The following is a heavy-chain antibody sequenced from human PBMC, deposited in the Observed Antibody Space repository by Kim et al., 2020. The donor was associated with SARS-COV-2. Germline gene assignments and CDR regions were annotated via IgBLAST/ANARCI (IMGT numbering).Heavy chain of an antibody. CDR3: AGVSRITMRAFDY. D-gene: IGHD3-22*01. V-gene: IGHV3-48*03. J-gene: IGHJ4*02. Sequence: YAESVKGRLTNTRDNASSLMYLQMNSLRAGGTAVYYCAGVSRITMRAFDYWGQGTLVTVSS.